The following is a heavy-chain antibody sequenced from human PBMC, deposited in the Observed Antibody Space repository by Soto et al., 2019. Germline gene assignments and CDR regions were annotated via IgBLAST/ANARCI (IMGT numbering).Heavy chain of an antibody. J-gene: IGHJ6*02. CDR1: GGSISSSNW. CDR2: IYHSGST. V-gene: IGHV4-4*02. Sequence: PSETLSLTCAVSGGSISSSNWWSWVRQPPGKGREWIGEIYHSGSTNYNPSLKSRVTISVDKSKNQFSLKLSSVTAADTAVYYCAREMRLLYYYYGMDVWGQGTTVTVSS. D-gene: IGHD6-25*01. CDR3: AREMRLLYYYYGMDV.